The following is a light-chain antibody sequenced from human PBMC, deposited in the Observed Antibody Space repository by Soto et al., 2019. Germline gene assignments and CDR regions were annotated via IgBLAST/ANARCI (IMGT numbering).Light chain of an antibody. CDR3: TSYTSSSTPYV. CDR2: DVS. J-gene: IGLJ1*01. Sequence: QSALTQPASVSGSPGQSITISCAGTSSDVGGYTYVSWYQQHPGKAPKLMIYDVSNRPSGVSNRFSGSKSGNTASLTFSGLQAEDEADYYCTSYTSSSTPYVFGGGTKVTV. CDR1: SSDVGGYTY. V-gene: IGLV2-14*01.